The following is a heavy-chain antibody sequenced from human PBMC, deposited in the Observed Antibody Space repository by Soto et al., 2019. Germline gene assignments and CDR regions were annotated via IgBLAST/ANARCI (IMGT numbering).Heavy chain of an antibody. Sequence: PGESLKSSFNGSGYSFTSYWIGWVRQMPGKGLELMGIIYPGDSDTRYSPSFQGQVNISADKSISTAYLQWSSLKASDTAMYYCARHDSSSSGGLDVWGQGTTVPVSS. CDR3: ARHDSSSSGGLDV. D-gene: IGHD6-13*01. J-gene: IGHJ6*02. CDR2: IYPGDSDT. V-gene: IGHV5-51*01. CDR1: GYSFTSYW.